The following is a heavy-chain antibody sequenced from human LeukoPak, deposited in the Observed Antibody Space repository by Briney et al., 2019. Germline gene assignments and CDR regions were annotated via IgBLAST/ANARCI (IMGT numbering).Heavy chain of an antibody. V-gene: IGHV3-20*04. J-gene: IGHJ6*03. D-gene: IGHD3-10*01. CDR2: INWNGGST. Sequence: PGGSLRLSCAASGFTFDDYGMSWVRQAPGKGLEWVSGINWNGGSTGYAESAKGRFTISRDNAKNSLYLQMNSLRAEDTALYYCARQQRGSGSYYIVYYYYYMDVWGKGTTVTVSS. CDR3: ARQQRGSGSYYIVYYYYYMDV. CDR1: GFTFDDYG.